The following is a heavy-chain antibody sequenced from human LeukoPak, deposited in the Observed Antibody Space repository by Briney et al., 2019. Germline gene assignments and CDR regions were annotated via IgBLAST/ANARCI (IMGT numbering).Heavy chain of an antibody. Sequence: SETLSLTCTVSGGSISDFYWSWIRQPPGKGLEWIRYIYYSGGTNYNPSLKSRVSISVDPSKNQFSLRLHSVTAADTGVYFCARADSTSRGGDYWGQGTLVTVSS. V-gene: IGHV4-59*01. CDR2: IYYSGGT. D-gene: IGHD2-2*01. CDR1: GGSISDFY. J-gene: IGHJ4*02. CDR3: ARADSTSRGGDY.